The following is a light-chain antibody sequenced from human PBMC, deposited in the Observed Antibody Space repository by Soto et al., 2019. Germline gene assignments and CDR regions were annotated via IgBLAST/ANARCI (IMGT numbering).Light chain of an antibody. J-gene: IGLJ1*01. CDR3: SSFTSSITYV. V-gene: IGLV2-14*01. CDR1: SSDVGGYNS. CDR2: DVT. Sequence: QSLLTHPASVSGSPGQSITISCTGTSSDVGGYNSVSWYRQDPGKAPKLMIYDVTNRPSGVSNRFSGSKSGNTASLTVSGLQAEDEADYYCSSFTSSITYVFGTGTKVTVL.